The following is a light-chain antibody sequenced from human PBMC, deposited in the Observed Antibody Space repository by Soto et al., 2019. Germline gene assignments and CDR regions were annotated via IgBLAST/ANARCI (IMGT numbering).Light chain of an antibody. Sequence: EIVLTQSPGTLSLSPGERATLSCRASQSVSSSYLAWYQQKPGQAPRLLIYGASSRATGIPDRFSGSGSGTDSTLTISRLEPEDFAVYYCQQYGSSPVTFGQGTKLEIK. J-gene: IGKJ2*01. V-gene: IGKV3-20*01. CDR3: QQYGSSPVT. CDR2: GAS. CDR1: QSVSSSY.